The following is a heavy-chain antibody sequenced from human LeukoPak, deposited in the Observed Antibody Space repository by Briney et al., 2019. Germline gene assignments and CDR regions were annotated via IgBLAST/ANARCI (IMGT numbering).Heavy chain of an antibody. J-gene: IGHJ4*02. CDR2: ISGSGDTI. CDR1: GFSFSRSW. CDR3: ARAWGSADY. Sequence: PGGSLRLSCAASGFSFSRSWMSWVRQAPGKGLEWISYISGSGDTIYYADSVKGRFTISRDNAKNSLYLLMNSLRAEDTAVYYCARAWGSADYWGQGTLVTVSS. D-gene: IGHD7-27*01. V-gene: IGHV3-48*04.